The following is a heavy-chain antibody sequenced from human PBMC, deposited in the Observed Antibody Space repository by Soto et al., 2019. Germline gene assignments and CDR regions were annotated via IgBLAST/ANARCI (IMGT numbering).Heavy chain of an antibody. J-gene: IGHJ4*02. V-gene: IGHV3-48*03. CDR3: ARDFVAAAADY. D-gene: IGHD6-13*01. CDR2: ISSSGGST. Sequence: EVQLVESGGALVQPGGSLRLSCTASGFTFSSYDMNWVRQAPGKGLELVSYISSSGGSTYYADSVKGRFTISRDNAKNSVYLQMNSLGAEDTAVYYCARDFVAAAADYWGQGTLVNVSS. CDR1: GFTFSSYD.